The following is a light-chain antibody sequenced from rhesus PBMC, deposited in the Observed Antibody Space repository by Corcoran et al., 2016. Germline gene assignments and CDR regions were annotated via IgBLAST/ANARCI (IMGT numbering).Light chain of an antibody. J-gene: IGKJ2*01. CDR3: QHYYSTPYN. Sequence: DIQMTHSPSSLSASVGDRVTITCRASQGISSYLAWYQQKPGKAPKLLLYKASTLQSGVPSRFSGSGSGTNFTLTISSLQPEDFATYYCQHYYSTPYNFGQGTKVEIK. V-gene: IGKV1-25*01. CDR1: QGISSY. CDR2: KAS.